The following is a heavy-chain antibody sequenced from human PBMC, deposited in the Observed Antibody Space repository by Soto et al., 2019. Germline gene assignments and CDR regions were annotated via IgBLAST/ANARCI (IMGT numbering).Heavy chain of an antibody. V-gene: IGHV5-51*01. J-gene: IGHJ4*02. CDR3: ASPGPRHCSGGSCYGYFDY. D-gene: IGHD2-15*01. CDR1: GYSFTTYW. Sequence: GESLKISCKGTGYSFTTYWIGWVRQMPGKGLEWMGIIYPGDSDTRYNPSFQGQVTISADKSISTAYLQWSSLKASDTAMYYCASPGPRHCSGGSCYGYFDYWGKGTLVTVSS. CDR2: IYPGDSDT.